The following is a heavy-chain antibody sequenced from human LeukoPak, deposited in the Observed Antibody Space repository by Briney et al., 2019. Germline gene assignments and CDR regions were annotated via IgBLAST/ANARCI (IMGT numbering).Heavy chain of an antibody. Sequence: SETLSLTCTVSGGSISSGGYYWSWVRQPPGGGLAWIGEVSHSRNTNYHPSLKSRVTLSLDTSKNQFSLKLTSVTAADTAVYYCARGSPRDYDSSGYYYGLDPWGQGTLVAVSS. CDR3: ARGSPRDYDSSGYYYGLDP. CDR1: GGSISSGGYY. CDR2: VSHSRNT. D-gene: IGHD3-22*01. J-gene: IGHJ5*02. V-gene: IGHV4-39*01.